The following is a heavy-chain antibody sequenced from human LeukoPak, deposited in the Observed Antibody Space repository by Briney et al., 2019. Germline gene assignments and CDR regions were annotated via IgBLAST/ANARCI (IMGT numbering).Heavy chain of an antibody. CDR1: GGSISSYY. J-gene: IGHJ4*02. CDR3: ARLREWLVGDDY. V-gene: IGHV4-39*01. D-gene: IGHD6-19*01. CDR2: IYYSGST. Sequence: SETLSLTCTVSGGSISSYYWSWIRQPPGKGLEWIGSIYYSGSTYYNPSLKSRVTISVDTSKNQFSLKLSSVTAADTAVYYCARLREWLVGDDYWGQGTLVTVSS.